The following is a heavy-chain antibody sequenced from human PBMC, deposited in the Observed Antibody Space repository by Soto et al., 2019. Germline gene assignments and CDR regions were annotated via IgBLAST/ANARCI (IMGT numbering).Heavy chain of an antibody. V-gene: IGHV3-48*03. D-gene: IGHD5-12*01. J-gene: IGHJ4*02. CDR1: GFTFSSYE. Sequence: GSLRLSCAASGFTFSSYEMNWVRQAPGKGLEWVSYISSSGSTIYYADSVKGRFTISRDNAKNSLYLQMNSLRAEDTAVYYCAREGRYGGYDYWGQGTLVTAPQ. CDR2: ISSSGSTI. CDR3: AREGRYGGYDY.